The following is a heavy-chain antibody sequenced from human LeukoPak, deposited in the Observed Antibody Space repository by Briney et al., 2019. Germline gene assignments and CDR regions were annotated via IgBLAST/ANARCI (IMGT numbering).Heavy chain of an antibody. Sequence: ASVKVSCKASGYTFTSYGISWVRQAPGQGLEWMGWISAYNGNTNYAQKLQGRVTMTTDTSTSTAYMELKSLRSDDTAVYYCARVPRFNHFYDYWGQGTLVTVSS. CDR3: ARVPRFNHFYDY. J-gene: IGHJ4*02. D-gene: IGHD2/OR15-2a*01. CDR2: ISAYNGNT. CDR1: GYTFTSYG. V-gene: IGHV1-18*01.